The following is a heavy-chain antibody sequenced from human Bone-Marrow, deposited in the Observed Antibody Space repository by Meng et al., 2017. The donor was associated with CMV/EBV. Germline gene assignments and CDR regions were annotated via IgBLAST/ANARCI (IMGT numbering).Heavy chain of an antibody. J-gene: IGHJ4*02. CDR1: GFTFSSYG. D-gene: IGHD2-2*01. V-gene: IGHV3-30*02. Sequence: GESLKISCAASGFTFSSYGMHWVRQAPGKGLEWVAFIRYDGSNKYYADSVKGRFTISRDNSKNTLYLQMNSLRAEDTAVYYCAKIGYCSSTSCRLSDYWGQGMRVTGSS. CDR3: AKIGYCSSTSCRLSDY. CDR2: IRYDGSNK.